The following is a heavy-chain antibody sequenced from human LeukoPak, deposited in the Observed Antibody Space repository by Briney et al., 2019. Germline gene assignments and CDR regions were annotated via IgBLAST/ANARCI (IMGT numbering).Heavy chain of an antibody. D-gene: IGHD1-7*01. V-gene: IGHV4-39*01. CDR1: GVSISSSSYY. CDR3: ARHQLLGDYSDY. J-gene: IGHJ4*02. CDR2: IYYSRST. Sequence: SETLSLTCTVSGVSISSSSYYWGWIRQPPGKGREWIGSIYYSRSTYYNPSLKSRVTISVDTSKNQFSLKLSSVTAADTAVYYCARHQLLGDYSDYWGQGTLVTVSS.